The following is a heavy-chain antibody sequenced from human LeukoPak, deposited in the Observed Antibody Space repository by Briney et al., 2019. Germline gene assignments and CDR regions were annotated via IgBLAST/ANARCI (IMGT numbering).Heavy chain of an antibody. D-gene: IGHD3-3*01. Sequence: GGSLRLSCAASGFTFSSYAMSWVRQAPGKGLEWVSAITMTGGSTYYADSVKGRFTISRDNSKNTLYLQMNSLRAEDTGVYYCAKLAGVAGVTDYWGQGTLVTVSS. CDR2: ITMTGGST. V-gene: IGHV3-23*01. CDR1: GFTFSSYA. CDR3: AKLAGVAGVTDY. J-gene: IGHJ4*02.